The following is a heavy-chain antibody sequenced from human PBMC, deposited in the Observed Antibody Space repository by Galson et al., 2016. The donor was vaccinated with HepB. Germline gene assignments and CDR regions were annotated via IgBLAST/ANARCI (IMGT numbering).Heavy chain of an antibody. V-gene: IGHV3-30-3*01. D-gene: IGHD3-3*01. J-gene: IGHJ4*02. CDR3: ASGNGLGVWSGYSTNYYFDY. CDR1: GFTFSSFS. Sequence: SLRLSCAASGFTFSSFSIHWVRQAPGKGLEWVTVISYDGNNKYYADSVKGRFTISRDNSKNTLYLQMNSLRAEDTAVYYCASGNGLGVWSGYSTNYYFDYWGQGTLVTVSS. CDR2: ISYDGNNK.